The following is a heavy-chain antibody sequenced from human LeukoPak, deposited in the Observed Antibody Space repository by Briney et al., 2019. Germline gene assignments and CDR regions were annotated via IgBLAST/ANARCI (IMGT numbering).Heavy chain of an antibody. J-gene: IGHJ4*02. D-gene: IGHD2-21*01. CDR3: AVAPGDY. CDR1: GYTFTDYY. CDR2: INPNSDYT. Sequence: GALVKVSCKASGYTFTDYYIHWVRQAPGQGLEWMGWINPNSDYTFYAQKFQGRATLTRDTSISTVYMELTTLTSDDTALYYCAVAPGDYWGQGTLVSVSA. V-gene: IGHV1-2*02.